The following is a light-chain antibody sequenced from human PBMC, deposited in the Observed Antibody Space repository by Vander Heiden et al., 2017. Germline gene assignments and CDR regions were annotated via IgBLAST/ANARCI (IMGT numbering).Light chain of an antibody. CDR3: QSYDSSLSGYV. V-gene: IGLV1-40*01. Sequence: QSVLTQPPSVSGAPGQRVTISCTGSSSNIGAGYDVPWYQQLPGTAPKLLIYGNSNRPSGVPDRFSGSKSGTSASLAITGLQAEDEADYYCQSYDSSLSGYVFGTGTKVTGL. CDR2: GNS. J-gene: IGLJ1*01. CDR1: SSNIGAGYD.